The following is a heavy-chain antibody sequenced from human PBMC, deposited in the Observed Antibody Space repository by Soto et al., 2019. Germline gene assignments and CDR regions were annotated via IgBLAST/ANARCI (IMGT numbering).Heavy chain of an antibody. CDR1: GYTLTELS. D-gene: IGHD3-3*01. CDR2: FDPEDGET. J-gene: IGHJ6*02. Sequence: ASVKVSCKVSGYTLTELSMHWVRQAPGKRLEWMGGFDPEDGETIYAQQFQGRVTMTEDTSTDTAYMELSSLRSEDTAVYYCATVYRFFGVAYYYYYYGMDVWGQGTTVTVS. CDR3: ATVYRFFGVAYYYYYYGMDV. V-gene: IGHV1-24*01.